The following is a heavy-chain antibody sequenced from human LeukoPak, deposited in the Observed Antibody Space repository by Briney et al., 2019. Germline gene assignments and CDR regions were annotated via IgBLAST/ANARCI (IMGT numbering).Heavy chain of an antibody. CDR1: GGSISSSGYY. CDR3: ARRATYYYYMDV. V-gene: IGHV4-39*01. J-gene: IGHJ6*03. CDR2: IYHTGST. Sequence: SETLSLTCTVSGGSISSSGYYWGWIRQPPGQGPEWIGRIYHTGSTAYNPSLKSRVPESVDTSKNQFSLKVSSVTAAGTAVYYCARRATYYYYMDVWGKGTTVTVSS. D-gene: IGHD5-12*01.